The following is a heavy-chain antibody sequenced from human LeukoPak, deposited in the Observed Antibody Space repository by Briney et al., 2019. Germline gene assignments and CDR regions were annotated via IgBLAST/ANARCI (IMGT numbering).Heavy chain of an antibody. D-gene: IGHD6-6*01. V-gene: IGHV4-59*01. CDR1: GGSISSYY. J-gene: IGHJ3*02. CDR2: IYFTGST. Sequence: PSETLSLTCTLSGGSISSYYWSWIRQPPRKGLEWIGYIYFTGSTSYNPSLKSRVTISVDTSKNQFSLNLSSVTAADTAVHYCARDFRAVRPFGFDMWGQGTMVTVSS. CDR3: ARDFRAVRPFGFDM.